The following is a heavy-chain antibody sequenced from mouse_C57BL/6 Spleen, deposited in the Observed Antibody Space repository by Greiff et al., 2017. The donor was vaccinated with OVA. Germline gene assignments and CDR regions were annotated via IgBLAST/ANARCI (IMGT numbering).Heavy chain of an antibody. CDR1: GYTFTDYY. J-gene: IGHJ2*01. V-gene: IGHV1-19*01. CDR3: ARISTNFFDY. Sequence: EVQLQQSGPVLVKPGASVKMSCKASGYTFTDYYMNWVKQSHGKSLEWIGVINPYNGGTSYNQKFKGKATLTVDKSSSTAYMELNSLTSEDSAVDYCARISTNFFDYWGQGTTLTVSS. CDR2: INPYNGGT.